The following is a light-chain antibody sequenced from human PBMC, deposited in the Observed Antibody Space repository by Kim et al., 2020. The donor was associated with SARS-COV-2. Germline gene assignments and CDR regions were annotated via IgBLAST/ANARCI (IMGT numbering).Light chain of an antibody. CDR3: CSNTGRSNSVL. CDR2: GGN. CDR1: QSDLCGYYY. J-gene: IGLJ2*01. V-gene: IGLV2-14*03. Sequence: TGTQSDLCGYYYGSWYQQHPRQVPKLMIYGGNNRPSGVSHRFSGSKSGNTASLTISGAQAEDEADYYCCSNTGRSNSVLFGGGTKVTVL.